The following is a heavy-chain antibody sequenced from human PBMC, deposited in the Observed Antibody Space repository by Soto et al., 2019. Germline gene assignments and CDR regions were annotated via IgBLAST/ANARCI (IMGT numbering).Heavy chain of an antibody. J-gene: IGHJ6*02. CDR3: AKEGVPVIVEESLGDLDV. CDR2: ISYDGSSK. D-gene: IGHD2-2*01. Sequence: QVQLVESGGGVVQPGRSLRLSCVASGFTFSSFGMHWVRQAPGKGLEWVAVISYDGSSKYYIDSVKGRFTISRDNSKSTLYLQMTSLRAEDTAVYYCAKEGVPVIVEESLGDLDVWGQGITVTVSS. V-gene: IGHV3-30*18. CDR1: GFTFSSFG.